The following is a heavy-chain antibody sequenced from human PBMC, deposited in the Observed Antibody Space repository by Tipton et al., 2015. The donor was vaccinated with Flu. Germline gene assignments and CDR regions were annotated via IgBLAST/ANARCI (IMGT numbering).Heavy chain of an antibody. J-gene: IGHJ6*02. Sequence: SLRLSCAGSGFKFDDYTMHWVRQAPGKGLEWVAGISRNSGTIDYADSVKGRFNISRDNGKNTLYLQMNTLRPEDTALYYCSKDKGYPPEFWTAYSDYYGMDAWGPGTTVTASS. CDR3: SKDKGYPPEFWTAYSDYYGMDA. V-gene: IGHV3-9*01. CDR2: ISRNSGTI. CDR1: GFKFDDYT. D-gene: IGHD3/OR15-3a*01.